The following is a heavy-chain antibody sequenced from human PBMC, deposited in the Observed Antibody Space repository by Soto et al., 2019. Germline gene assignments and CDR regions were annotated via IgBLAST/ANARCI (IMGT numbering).Heavy chain of an antibody. CDR3: GGSSARRWYLYYYYYMDV. J-gene: IGHJ6*03. CDR1: GGSFSGYY. CDR2: INHSGST. D-gene: IGHD6-13*01. V-gene: IGHV4-34*01. Sequence: TLSLTCAVYGGSFSGYYWSWIRHPPGKGLEWIGEINHSGSTNYNPSLKSRVTISVDTSKNQFSLKLSSVTAADTAVYYCGGSSARRWYLYYYYYMDVWGKGTTVTVSS.